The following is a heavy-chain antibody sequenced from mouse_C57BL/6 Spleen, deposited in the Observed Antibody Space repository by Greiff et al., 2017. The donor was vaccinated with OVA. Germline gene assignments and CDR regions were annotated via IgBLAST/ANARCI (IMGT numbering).Heavy chain of an antibody. J-gene: IGHJ4*01. Sequence: VKLVESGAELVRPGTSVKMSCKASGYTFTNYWIGWAKQRPGHGLEWIGDIYPGGGYTNYNEKFKGKATLTADKSSSTAYMQFSSLTSEDSAIYYCARRDDYDGGAYAMDYWGQGTSVTVSS. CDR1: GYTFTNYW. D-gene: IGHD2-4*01. CDR2: IYPGGGYT. V-gene: IGHV1-63*01. CDR3: ARRDDYDGGAYAMDY.